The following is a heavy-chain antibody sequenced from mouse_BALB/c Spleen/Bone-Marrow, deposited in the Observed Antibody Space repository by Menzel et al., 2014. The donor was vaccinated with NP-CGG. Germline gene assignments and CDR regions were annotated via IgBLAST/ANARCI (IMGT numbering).Heavy chain of an antibody. J-gene: IGHJ3*01. CDR1: GYTFTNYY. CDR2: INPSDGGT. D-gene: IGHD2-13*01. CDR3: TREGDSPFAY. V-gene: IGHV1S81*02. Sequence: QVQLQQSGAELVKPGASVKLSCKASGYTFTNYYMYWVKQRPGQGLEWIGEINPSDGGTNFNEKFKSKATLTVDKSSSTGYMQLSSLTSEDSAVYYCTREGDSPFAYWGQGTLVTVSA.